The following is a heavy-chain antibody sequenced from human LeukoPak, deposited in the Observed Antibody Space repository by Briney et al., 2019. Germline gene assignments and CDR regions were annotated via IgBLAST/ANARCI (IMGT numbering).Heavy chain of an antibody. CDR2: FDPEDGET. CDR1: GYTLTGLS. V-gene: IGHV1-24*01. CDR3: ATVWGRRYVTTTGVFDP. Sequence: GASVKVSCKVSGYTLTGLSMHWVRQAPGKGLEWMGGFDPEDGETIYAQKFQGRVTMTEDTSTDTAYMELSSLRSEDTAVYYCATVWGRRYVTTTGVFDPWGQGTLVTVSS. D-gene: IGHD4-23*01. J-gene: IGHJ5*02.